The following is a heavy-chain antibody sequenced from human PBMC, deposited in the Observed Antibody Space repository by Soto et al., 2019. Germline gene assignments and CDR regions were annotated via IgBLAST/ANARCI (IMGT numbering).Heavy chain of an antibody. D-gene: IGHD2-2*01. J-gene: IGHJ2*01. CDR1: GFTFSSYA. CDR2: ISGSGGST. Sequence: EVQLLESGGGLVPPGGSLRLSCAASGFTFSSYAMSWVRQAPGKGLEWVSDISGSGGSTDYADSVKGRFTISRDNSKNPLYLQMNILRAEDTAVYYCAKDYAPAWYSDLWGRGTLVTVSS. V-gene: IGHV3-23*01. CDR3: AKDYAPAWYSDL.